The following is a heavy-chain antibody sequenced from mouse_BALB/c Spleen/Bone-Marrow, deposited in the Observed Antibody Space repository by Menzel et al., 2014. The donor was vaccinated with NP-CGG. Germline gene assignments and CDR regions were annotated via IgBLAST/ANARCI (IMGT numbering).Heavy chain of an antibody. J-gene: IGHJ4*01. D-gene: IGHD2-3*01. CDR2: IYPGGGDT. CDR3: ARSDGYRAMDY. V-gene: IGHV1-82*01. Sequence: VHLVESGPELVKPGASVKISCKASGYAFSTSWMNWVKQRPGQGLEWIGRIYPGGGDTNYNGKFKGKATLTADKSSSTAYMQLSSLTSVDSAVYFCARSDGYRAMDYWGQGTSVTVSS. CDR1: GYAFSTSW.